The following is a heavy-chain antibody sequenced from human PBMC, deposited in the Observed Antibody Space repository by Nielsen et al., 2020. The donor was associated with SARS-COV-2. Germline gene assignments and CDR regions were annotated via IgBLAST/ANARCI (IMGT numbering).Heavy chain of an antibody. J-gene: IGHJ5*02. Sequence: GESLKISCAASGFTFSSYAMHWVRQAPGKGLEWVAVISYDGSNKYYADSVKGRFTISRDNSKNTLYLQMNSLRAEDTAVYYCARAYYDYVWGSYRYLNWFDPWGQGTLVTVSS. D-gene: IGHD3-16*02. CDR3: ARAYYDYVWGSYRYLNWFDP. CDR2: ISYDGSNK. CDR1: GFTFSSYA. V-gene: IGHV3-30-3*01.